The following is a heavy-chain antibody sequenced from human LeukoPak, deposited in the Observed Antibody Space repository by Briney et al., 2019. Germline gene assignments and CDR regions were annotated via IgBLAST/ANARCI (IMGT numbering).Heavy chain of an antibody. CDR1: GYTFTDYY. Sequence: ASVKVSCKVSGYTFTDYYMHWVQQAPGKGLEWMGLVDPEDGETVYAEKFQGRVTITADTSTDTAYMELSSLRSEDTAVYYCATANCSSTSCYGYYYYYYMDVWGKGTTVTVSS. D-gene: IGHD2-2*01. J-gene: IGHJ6*03. CDR2: VDPEDGET. CDR3: ATANCSSTSCYGYYYYYYMDV. V-gene: IGHV1-69-2*01.